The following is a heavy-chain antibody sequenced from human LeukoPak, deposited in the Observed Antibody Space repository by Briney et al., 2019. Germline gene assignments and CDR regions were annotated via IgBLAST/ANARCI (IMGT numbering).Heavy chain of an antibody. D-gene: IGHD3-16*01. Sequence: GSLRLSCADSGFTLSSHWMHWVRQVPGEGLVWVSGMNSDGSSREYADSVRGRFTISRDIAKSTLYLQMNSLRAEDTAVYYCASLDVFSAYDDYWDQGTLVTVFS. CDR1: GFTLSSHW. J-gene: IGHJ4*02. CDR2: MNSDGSSR. CDR3: ASLDVFSAYDDY. V-gene: IGHV3-74*03.